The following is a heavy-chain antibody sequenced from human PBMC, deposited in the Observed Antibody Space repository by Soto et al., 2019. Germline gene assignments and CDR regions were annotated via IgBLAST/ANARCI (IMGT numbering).Heavy chain of an antibody. V-gene: IGHV1-18*01. CDR2: ISGCNGDT. CDR3: AKNGQPPYYYYGLDV. J-gene: IGHJ6*02. Sequence: ASVKVSCKASGYTFTRYGISWVRQAPGQGLEWMGWISGCNGDTNYAQKFQDRVSMTIDTSTGTAYMELRSLTSDDTAIYYCAKNGQPPYYYYGLDVWGQGTKVTVS. D-gene: IGHD2-8*01. CDR1: GYTFTRYG.